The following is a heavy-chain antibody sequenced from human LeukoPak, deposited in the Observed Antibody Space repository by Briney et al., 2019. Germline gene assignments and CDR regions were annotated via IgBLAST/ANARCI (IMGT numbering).Heavy chain of an antibody. D-gene: IGHD3-9*01. CDR2: ISSSSSYI. CDR1: GFTFSSYS. Sequence: PGGSLRLSCAASGFTFSSYSMNWVRQAPGKGLEWVSSISSSSSYIYYADSVKGRFNIYRDNAKNSLYLQMNSLRAEDTAVYYCARVALGSYDILTGYYGGYYFDYWGQGTLVTVSS. J-gene: IGHJ4*02. CDR3: ARVALGSYDILTGYYGGYYFDY. V-gene: IGHV3-21*01.